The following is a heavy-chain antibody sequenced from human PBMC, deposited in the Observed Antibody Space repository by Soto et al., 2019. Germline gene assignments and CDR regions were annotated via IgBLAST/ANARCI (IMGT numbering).Heavy chain of an antibody. V-gene: IGHV1-69*13. CDR2: IIPMFGTT. J-gene: IGHJ6*02. CDR1: GGTFSTYT. Sequence: GASVKVSCKASGGTFSTYTMSWVRQAPGQGLEWMGGIIPMFGTTTYAENFQGRVTITADESTSTAYMELTSLRSDDTAVYYCASYHLNSYYYGMDVWGQGTTVTVSS. CDR3: ASYHLNSYYYGMDV.